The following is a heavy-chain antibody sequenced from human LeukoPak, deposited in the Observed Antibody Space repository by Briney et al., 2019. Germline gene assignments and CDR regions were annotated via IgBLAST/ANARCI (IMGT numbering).Heavy chain of an antibody. CDR3: ARDLYGGSDAFDI. CDR1: GFTFSGLG. Sequence: GGSLRLSCAASGFTFSGLGMHWVRQAPGKGLEWLAFIQYDGSNKYYADSVKGRFTTSRDNSKNTLYLQMNSLRAEDTAIYYCARDLYGGSDAFDIWGQGTMVTVSS. V-gene: IGHV3-30*02. CDR2: IQYDGSNK. J-gene: IGHJ3*02. D-gene: IGHD3-16*01.